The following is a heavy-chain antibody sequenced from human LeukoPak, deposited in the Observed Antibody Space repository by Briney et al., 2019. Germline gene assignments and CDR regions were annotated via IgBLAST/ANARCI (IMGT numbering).Heavy chain of an antibody. D-gene: IGHD5-12*01. Sequence: GGSLRLSCAASGFTFSSYWIHWGRQVPGKGLVWVSRIKDGGTTTDYADSVKGRFTISRDDAKNTLYLQMNSLRAEDTAVYYCTTIRPGYWGQGTLVTVSP. CDR1: GFTFSSYW. CDR2: IKDGGTTT. V-gene: IGHV3-74*01. CDR3: TTIRPGY. J-gene: IGHJ4*02.